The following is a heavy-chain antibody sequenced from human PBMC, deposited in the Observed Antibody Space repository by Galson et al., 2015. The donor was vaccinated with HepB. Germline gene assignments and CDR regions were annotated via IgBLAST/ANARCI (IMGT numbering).Heavy chain of an antibody. Sequence: SLRLSCAASGFTFSSLGMTRVRQAPGKGLECVSAIGVNPGNTDYADSVRGRFTISRDNSKNMLYLQMNNLRAEDTAVYYCAKGTTNIDYWGQGTLVTVSS. V-gene: IGHV3-23*01. D-gene: IGHD1-1*01. J-gene: IGHJ4*02. CDR2: IGVNPGNT. CDR3: AKGTTNIDY. CDR1: GFTFSSLG.